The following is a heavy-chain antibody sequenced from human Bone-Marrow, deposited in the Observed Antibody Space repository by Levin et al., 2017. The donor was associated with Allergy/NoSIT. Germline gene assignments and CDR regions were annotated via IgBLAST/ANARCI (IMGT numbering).Heavy chain of an antibody. D-gene: IGHD2-21*01. CDR1: GFTFSRFW. Sequence: GESLKISCAASGFTFSRFWMAWVRQTPGKGLEWVAKMKQDGSESFYVDSVKGRFTISRDNAENSLSLQMNSLRVEDTAVYYCARDATRGGDFDFWGQGTLVTVSS. CDR3: ARDATRGGDFDF. CDR2: MKQDGSES. J-gene: IGHJ4*02. V-gene: IGHV3-7*01.